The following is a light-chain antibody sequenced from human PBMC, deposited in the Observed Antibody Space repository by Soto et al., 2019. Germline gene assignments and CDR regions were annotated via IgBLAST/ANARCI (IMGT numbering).Light chain of an antibody. J-gene: IGKJ1*01. V-gene: IGKV3-20*01. CDR1: QSVTSTF. CDR2: AAS. Sequence: EVVLTQSPGTLSLSPGERATLSCRASQSVTSTFLAWYQQKPGQAPRLLIYAASSRATGIPDRFSGSGSGTDFTLTISRLEPEDFAVYYCQLYGTFRTFGQGTKVEIK. CDR3: QLYGTFRT.